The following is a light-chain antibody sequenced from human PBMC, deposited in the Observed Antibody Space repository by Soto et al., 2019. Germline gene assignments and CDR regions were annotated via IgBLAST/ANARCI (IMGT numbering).Light chain of an antibody. V-gene: IGKV3-11*01. Sequence: EIVLTQSPVTLSLSPGERATLSCRASQSVSSSLAWYQQKPGQAPRLLIYDASNRATGIPARFSGSGSETDFNLTVSSLEPEDFAGYYCQQRSNWPLSFGGGTKVEIK. J-gene: IGKJ4*01. CDR2: DAS. CDR3: QQRSNWPLS. CDR1: QSVSSS.